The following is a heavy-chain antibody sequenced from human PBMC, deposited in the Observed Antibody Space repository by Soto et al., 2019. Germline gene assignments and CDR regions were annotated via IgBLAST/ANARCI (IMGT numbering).Heavy chain of an antibody. D-gene: IGHD3-10*01. V-gene: IGHV3-30-3*01. J-gene: IGHJ4*02. Sequence: QVQLVESGGGVVQPGRSLRLSCAASGFTFSSYAMHWVRQAPGKGLEWVAVISYDGSNKYYADSVKGRFTISRDNSKNPLYLQMNSLRAEDTAVYYCAREPYYYALQYYFDYWGQGTLVTVSS. CDR2: ISYDGSNK. CDR3: AREPYYYALQYYFDY. CDR1: GFTFSSYA.